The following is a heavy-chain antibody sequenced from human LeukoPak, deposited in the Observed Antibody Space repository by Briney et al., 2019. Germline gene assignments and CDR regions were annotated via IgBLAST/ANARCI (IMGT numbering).Heavy chain of an antibody. Sequence: SETLSLTCTVSGGSISSYYWSWIRQPPGKGLEWIGYIYYSGSTNYNPSLKSRVTISVDTSKNQFSLKLTSVTVADTAVYYCARATFYSDSRGYYWGGWFDPWGQGTLVTVSS. V-gene: IGHV4-59*12. CDR2: IYYSGST. CDR3: ARATFYSDSRGYYWGGWFDP. CDR1: GGSISSYY. D-gene: IGHD3-22*01. J-gene: IGHJ5*02.